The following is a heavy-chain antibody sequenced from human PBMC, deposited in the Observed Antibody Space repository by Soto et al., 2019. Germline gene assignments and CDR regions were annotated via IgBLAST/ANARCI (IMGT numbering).Heavy chain of an antibody. J-gene: IGHJ4*02. CDR1: GFTFSSYA. D-gene: IGHD6-13*01. V-gene: IGHV3-23*01. Sequence: EVQLLESGGGLVQPGGSLRLSCAASGFTFSSYAMSWVRQAPGKGLEWVSAISGSGGSTYYADSVKGRFTISRDNSKKTLYLQKNSMRAEDTAVYYCAKEGQQLGGGYFDYWGQGTLVTVSS. CDR2: ISGSGGST. CDR3: AKEGQQLGGGYFDY.